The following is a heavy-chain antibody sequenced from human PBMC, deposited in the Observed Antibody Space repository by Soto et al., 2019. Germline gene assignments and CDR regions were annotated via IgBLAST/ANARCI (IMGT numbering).Heavy chain of an antibody. CDR2: ISSSSSYI. D-gene: IGHD2-2*01. J-gene: IGHJ4*02. Sequence: PGGSLTLSCAASVFTFSSSSMNSVRQAPGKGLEWVSSISSSSSYIYYADSVKGRFTISRDNAKNSLYLQMNSLRAEDTAVYYCARDRCSSTSCYADYWGQGTLVTVSS. CDR3: ARDRCSSTSCYADY. CDR1: VFTFSSSS. V-gene: IGHV3-21*01.